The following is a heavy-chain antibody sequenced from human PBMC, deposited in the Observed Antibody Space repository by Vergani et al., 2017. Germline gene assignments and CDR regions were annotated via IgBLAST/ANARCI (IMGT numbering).Heavy chain of an antibody. CDR1: GGSISSSSYY. Sequence: QLQLQESGPGLVKPSETLSLTCTVSGGSISSSSYYWGWIRQPPGKGLEWIGSIYYSGSTYYNPSLKSRVTISVDTSKNQFSLKLSSVTAADPAVYYCARERCXSTSCYRERYYYYGMDVWGQGTTVTVSS. V-gene: IGHV4-39*07. CDR3: ARERCXSTSCYRERYYYYGMDV. J-gene: IGHJ6*02. D-gene: IGHD2-2*01. CDR2: IYYSGST.